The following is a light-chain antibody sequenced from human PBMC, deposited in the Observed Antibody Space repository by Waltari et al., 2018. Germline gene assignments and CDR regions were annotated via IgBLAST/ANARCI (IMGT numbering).Light chain of an antibody. CDR3: CSYAGSDTWV. CDR2: EGN. V-gene: IGLV2-23*01. J-gene: IGLJ3*02. CDR1: SREAGSHDFNL. Sequence: QSALTQPASVSGSPGPSITISCTGPSREAGSHDFNLASWYQQHPGKAPTLMIYEGNKRPSGVSSRFSGSKSGNTASLTISGLQAEDEADYYCCSYAGSDTWVFGGGTKLTVL.